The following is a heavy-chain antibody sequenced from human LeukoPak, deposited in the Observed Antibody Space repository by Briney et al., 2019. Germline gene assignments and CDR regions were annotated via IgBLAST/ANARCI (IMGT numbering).Heavy chain of an antibody. CDR3: ARDEAVAGTGY. CDR2: ISPSGSTT. J-gene: IGHJ4*02. Sequence: PGGSLRLSCAASEFTFSSYAMSWVRQTPGKGLEWISGISPSGSTTYYADSVKGRFTISRDNSKNTLYLQMNSLRAEDTAVYYCARDEAVAGTGYWGQGTLVTVSS. V-gene: IGHV3-23*01. CDR1: EFTFSSYA. D-gene: IGHD6-19*01.